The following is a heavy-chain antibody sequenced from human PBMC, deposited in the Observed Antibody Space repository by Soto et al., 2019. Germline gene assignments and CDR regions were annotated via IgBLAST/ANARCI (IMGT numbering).Heavy chain of an antibody. CDR2: ISAYNGNT. V-gene: IGHV1-18*04. J-gene: IGHJ6*02. CDR1: GYTFTSYG. Sequence: ASVKVSCKASGYTFTSYGISWVRQAPGQGLEWMGWISAYNGNTNYAQKLQGRVTMTTDTSTSTAYMELRSLRSDDTAVYYCARDIVVVPAAIRWDYYYYGMDVWGQGTTVTVSS. CDR3: ARDIVVVPAAIRWDYYYYGMDV. D-gene: IGHD2-2*02.